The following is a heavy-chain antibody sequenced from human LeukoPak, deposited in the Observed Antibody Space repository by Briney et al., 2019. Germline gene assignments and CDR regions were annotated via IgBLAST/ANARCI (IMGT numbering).Heavy chain of an antibody. CDR2: ISSYNGNT. J-gene: IGHJ6*03. D-gene: IGHD2-15*01. Sequence: GASVKVSCKASGYTFSSDGISWVRQAPGQGLEWMGWISSYNGNTKYAEKLQGRVTMTTDTSTSTAYMELRSLRSDDTAVYYCARALYCSGGSCYGRGIYYYYYMDVWGKGTTVTVSS. CDR1: GYTFSSDG. V-gene: IGHV1-18*01. CDR3: ARALYCSGGSCYGRGIYYYYYMDV.